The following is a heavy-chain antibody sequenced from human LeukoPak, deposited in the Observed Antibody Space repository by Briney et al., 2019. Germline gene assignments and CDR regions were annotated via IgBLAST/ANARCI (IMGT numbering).Heavy chain of an antibody. V-gene: IGHV3-23*01. CDR2: ISGSGGST. CDR1: GFTFDDYG. J-gene: IGHJ4*02. D-gene: IGHD5-12*01. Sequence: GESLRLSCAASGFTFDDYGMSWVRQAPGKGLEWVSAISGSGGSTYYADSVKGRFTISRDNSKNTLYLQMNSLRAEDTAVYYCAKARGGGYSGYEPDYWGQGTLVTVSS. CDR3: AKARGGGYSGYEPDY.